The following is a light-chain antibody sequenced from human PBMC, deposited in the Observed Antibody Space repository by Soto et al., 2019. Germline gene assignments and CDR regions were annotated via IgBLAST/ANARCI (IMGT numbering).Light chain of an antibody. CDR1: SSDVGSYNL. CDR2: EVS. Sequence: QSALTQPASVSGSPGQSITISCTGTSSDVGSYNLVSWYQQHPGKAPKLMIYEVSKRPSGVSNRISGSKSGNTASLTISGLQAEDEADYYCCSYASSSTPNWVFGGGTKLTVL. V-gene: IGLV2-23*02. J-gene: IGLJ3*02. CDR3: CSYASSSTPNWV.